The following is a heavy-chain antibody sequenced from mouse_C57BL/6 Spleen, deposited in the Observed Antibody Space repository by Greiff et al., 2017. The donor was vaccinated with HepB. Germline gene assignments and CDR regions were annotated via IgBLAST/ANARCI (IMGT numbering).Heavy chain of an antibody. J-gene: IGHJ1*03. CDR2: ISDGGSYT. V-gene: IGHV5-4*01. CDR1: GFTFSSYA. CDR3: ARDRGTTVVATYWYFDV. D-gene: IGHD1-1*01. Sequence: EVQRVESGGGLVKPGGSLKLSCAASGFTFSSYAMSWVRQTPEKRLEWVATISDGGSYTYYPDNVKGRFTISRDNAKNNLYLQMSHLKSEDTAMYYCARDRGTTVVATYWYFDVWGTGTTVTVSS.